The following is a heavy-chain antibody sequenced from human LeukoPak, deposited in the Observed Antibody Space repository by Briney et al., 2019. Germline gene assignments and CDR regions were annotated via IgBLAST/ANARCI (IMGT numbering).Heavy chain of an antibody. J-gene: IGHJ3*02. D-gene: IGHD5-12*01. CDR2: IKEDGTAK. V-gene: IGHV3-7*01. Sequence: PGGSLRLSCAASGFTFSTSWMASVRQAPGKGLEWVANIKEDGTAKNYVVSARGRFTISRDNAKNLLFLQMNSLRGEDTAVYYCTRDSGYNAFDIWGQGTMVTVSS. CDR3: TRDSGYNAFDI. CDR1: GFTFSTSW.